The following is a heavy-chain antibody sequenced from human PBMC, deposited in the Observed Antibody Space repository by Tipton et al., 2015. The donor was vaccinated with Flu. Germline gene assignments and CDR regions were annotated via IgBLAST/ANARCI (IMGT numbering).Heavy chain of an antibody. J-gene: IGHJ4*02. D-gene: IGHD4-23*01. CDR2: IYYSGNT. Sequence: TLSLTCTVSGGSIISSSFYRGWIRQPPGKGLEWIGNIYYSGNTYYNPPLKSRVTVSVDTSKNQFSLKLSSVTAADTAVYYCATEYRGGGNRYYFDYWGQGTLVTVSS. CDR3: ATEYRGGGNRYYFDY. V-gene: IGHV4-39*07. CDR1: GGSIISSSFY.